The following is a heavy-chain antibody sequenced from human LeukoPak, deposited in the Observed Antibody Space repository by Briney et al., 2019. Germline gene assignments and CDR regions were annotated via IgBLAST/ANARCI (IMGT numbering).Heavy chain of an antibody. Sequence: GGSLRLSCAASGFTFSSYAMSWVRQAPGKGLEWVSVISDSGGSTDYADSVKGRFTISRDNSKNTLYLQMHSLRAEDTAVYYCATDYNGSGKPMFDYWGQGTLVTVSS. CDR2: ISDSGGST. D-gene: IGHD3-10*01. J-gene: IGHJ4*02. V-gene: IGHV3-23*01. CDR1: GFTFSSYA. CDR3: ATDYNGSGKPMFDY.